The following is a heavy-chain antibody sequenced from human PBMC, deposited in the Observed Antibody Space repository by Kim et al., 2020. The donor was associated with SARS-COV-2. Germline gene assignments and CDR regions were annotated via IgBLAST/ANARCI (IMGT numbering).Heavy chain of an antibody. Sequence: KSRFTISRDDSKNTLYMQMNRLKTEDTAVYYCTRGRYGSGGSCTTDTFDIWGQGTRVTVSS. V-gene: IGHV3-15*01. D-gene: IGHD2-15*01. J-gene: IGHJ3*02. CDR3: TRGRYGSGGSCTTDTFDI.